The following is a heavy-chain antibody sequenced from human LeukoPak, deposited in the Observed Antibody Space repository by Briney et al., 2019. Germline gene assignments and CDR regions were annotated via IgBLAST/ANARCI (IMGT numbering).Heavy chain of an antibody. CDR2: INHSGST. CDR1: GGSFSGYY. V-gene: IGHV4-34*01. CDR3: ARGRVQGAVAGFRPKYYFDY. J-gene: IGHJ4*02. Sequence: PSETLSLTCAVYGGSFSGYYWSWIRQPPGKGLEWIGEINHSGSTNYNPSLKSRVTISVDTSKNQFSLKLSSVTAADTAVYYCARGRVQGAVAGFRPKYYFDYWGQGTLVTVSS. D-gene: IGHD6-19*01.